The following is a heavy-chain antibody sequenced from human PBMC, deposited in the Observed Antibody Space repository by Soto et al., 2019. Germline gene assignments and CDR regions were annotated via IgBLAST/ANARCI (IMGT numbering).Heavy chain of an antibody. CDR2: IYHSGST. J-gene: IGHJ6*02. CDR3: ARNDYSNYLYYYYGMDV. CDR1: GGSISSSNW. D-gene: IGHD4-4*01. V-gene: IGHV4-4*02. Sequence: PSETLSLTCAVSGGSISSSNWWSWVRQPPGKGLEWIGEIYHSGSTNYNPSLKSRVTISVDKSKNQFSLKLSSVTAADTAVYYCARNDYSNYLYYYYGMDVWGQGTTVT.